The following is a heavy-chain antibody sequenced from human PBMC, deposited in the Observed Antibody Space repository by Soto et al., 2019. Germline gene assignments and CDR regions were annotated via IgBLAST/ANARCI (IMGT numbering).Heavy chain of an antibody. J-gene: IGHJ4*02. D-gene: IGHD6-13*01. Sequence: GGSLRLSCAASGFTFDDYAMHWVRQAPGKGLEWVSGISWNSGSIGYADSVKGRFTISRDNAKNSLYLQMNSLRAEDTALYYCGKDIRQEAAAGTIFDYWGQGTLVTVSS. CDR1: GFTFDDYA. CDR2: ISWNSGSI. V-gene: IGHV3-9*01. CDR3: GKDIRQEAAAGTIFDY.